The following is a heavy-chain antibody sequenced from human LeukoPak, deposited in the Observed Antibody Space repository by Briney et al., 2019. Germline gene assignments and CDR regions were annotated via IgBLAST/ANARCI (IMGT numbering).Heavy chain of an antibody. V-gene: IGHV5-51*01. Sequence: GESLKISCKGSGYSFTSYWIGWVRQMPGKGLEWMGIIYPGDSDTRYSPSFQGQVTISADKSISTAYLQWSSLKASDTAMYYCARAPRIWDYYGSGSYRYFDYWGQGTLVTVSS. CDR1: GYSFTSYW. CDR3: ARAPRIWDYYGSGSYRYFDY. CDR2: IYPGDSDT. D-gene: IGHD3-10*01. J-gene: IGHJ4*02.